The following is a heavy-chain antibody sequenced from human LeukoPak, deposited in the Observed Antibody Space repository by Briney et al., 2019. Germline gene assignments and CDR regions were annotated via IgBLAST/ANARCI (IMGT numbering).Heavy chain of an antibody. Sequence: PGGSLRLSCAASGFTFSTYGMHWVRQAPGKGLEWVAVISNDGSNKYYVDSVQGRFTISRDNSKNTLYLQMNSLRAEDTAVYYCVKDEGYCSGGSCYRQDYWGRGTLVTVS. CDR3: VKDEGYCSGGSCYRQDY. CDR2: ISNDGSNK. J-gene: IGHJ4*02. CDR1: GFTFSTYG. D-gene: IGHD2-15*01. V-gene: IGHV3-30*18.